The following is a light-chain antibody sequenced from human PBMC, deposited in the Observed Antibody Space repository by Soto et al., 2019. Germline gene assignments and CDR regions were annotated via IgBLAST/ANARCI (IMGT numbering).Light chain of an antibody. V-gene: IGKV3-20*01. J-gene: IGKJ2*01. CDR3: QQFGSSPAEYT. CDR1: QSVNSKY. CDR2: GAS. Sequence: EIVLTQSPGTLSLSPGGGATLSCRASQSVNSKYLAWYQHKPGQAPRLLIYGASTRATVIPDRFSGSGSGTDFTLTISRLEPEDFAVYYCQQFGSSPAEYTFGQGTKLEIK.